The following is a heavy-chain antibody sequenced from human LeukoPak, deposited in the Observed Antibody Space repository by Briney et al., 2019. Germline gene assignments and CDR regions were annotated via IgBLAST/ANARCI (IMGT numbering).Heavy chain of an antibody. V-gene: IGHV4-31*03. D-gene: IGHD3-3*01. CDR3: ARAASPDFWSGYYMNYFYY. CDR1: GGSISSGGYY. CDR2: IYYSGST. J-gene: IGHJ4*02. Sequence: SQTLSLTCTVSGGSISSGGYYWSWIRQHPGKGLEWIGDIYYSGSTYYNPSLKSRVTISVDTSKKQFSLNLSSVTAADTAVYYCARAASPDFWSGYYMNYFYYWGQGTLVTVSS.